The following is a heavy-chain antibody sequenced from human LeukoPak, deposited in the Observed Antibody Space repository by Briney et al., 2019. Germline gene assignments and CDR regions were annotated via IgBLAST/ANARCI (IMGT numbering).Heavy chain of an antibody. D-gene: IGHD5-24*01. V-gene: IGHV3-23*01. Sequence: PGGSLRLSCVGSGFSFSTYDMGWVRQTPGKGLEWVSAISTTGGYTEDADSVKGRFTISRDNSQNTLFLQMHSLRAEDTAVYYYAKKPATINIWGQGTLVTVSP. J-gene: IGHJ4*02. CDR2: ISTTGGYT. CDR3: AKKPATINI. CDR1: GFSFSTYD.